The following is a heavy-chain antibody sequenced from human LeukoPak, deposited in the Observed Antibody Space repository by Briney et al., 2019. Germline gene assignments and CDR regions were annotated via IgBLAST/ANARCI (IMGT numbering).Heavy chain of an antibody. D-gene: IGHD3-10*01. Sequence: ASVKVSCKTSGYSFTSYAINWVRQAPGQGLEVMGWINTGTGNPTYAQGFTGRFVFSLDTSVSTAYLQISTLKAEDTAVYYCASIGAQSFDYWGQGSLVTVSS. CDR1: GYSFTSYA. J-gene: IGHJ4*02. CDR3: ASIGAQSFDY. CDR2: INTGTGNP. V-gene: IGHV7-4-1*02.